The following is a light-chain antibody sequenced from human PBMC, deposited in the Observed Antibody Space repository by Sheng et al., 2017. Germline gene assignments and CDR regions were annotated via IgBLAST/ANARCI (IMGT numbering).Light chain of an antibody. V-gene: IGKV1-9*01. J-gene: IGKJ3*01. CDR1: QGISSY. CDR2: AAS. CDR3: QQYNNWPQT. Sequence: DIQLTQSPSFLSASVGDRVTITCRASQGISSYLAWYQQKPGKAPKLLIYAASTLQSGVPSRFSGSGSGTDFTLTISSLQSEDFAVYYCQQYNNWPQTFGPGPKWISN.